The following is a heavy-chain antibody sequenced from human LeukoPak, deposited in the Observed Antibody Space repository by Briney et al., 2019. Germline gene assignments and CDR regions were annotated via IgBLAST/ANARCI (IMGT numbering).Heavy chain of an antibody. J-gene: IGHJ4*02. V-gene: IGHV1-2*02. Sequence: ASVTVSFTGSGFTFTVYNFHRVREGPGQGKEWMGWVNTNTGGTNYAQMFQGSVTMTRDTSISPAYMELSRLTSDDTAVYYCARDSYGGNWSLGYWGQGTLVTVSS. D-gene: IGHD4-23*01. CDR3: ARDSYGGNWSLGY. CDR2: VNTNTGGT. CDR1: GFTFTVYN.